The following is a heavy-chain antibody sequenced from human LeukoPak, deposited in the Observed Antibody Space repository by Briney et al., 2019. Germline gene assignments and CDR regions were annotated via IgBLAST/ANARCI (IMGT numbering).Heavy chain of an antibody. Sequence: SETLSLTCTVSGGSISSYYWSWIRQPPGKGLGWIAYIYYSGSTNYNPSLKSRVTISIDTSKSQFSLKLNSVTAADTAVYYCARGLIRQSAFDIWGQGTMVTVSS. J-gene: IGHJ3*02. CDR1: GGSISSYY. CDR2: IYYSGST. CDR3: ARGLIRQSAFDI. D-gene: IGHD2-8*01. V-gene: IGHV4-59*01.